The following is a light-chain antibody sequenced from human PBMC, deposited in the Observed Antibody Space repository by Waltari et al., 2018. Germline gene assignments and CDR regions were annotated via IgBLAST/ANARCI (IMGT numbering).Light chain of an antibody. V-gene: IGKV1-39*01. J-gene: IGKJ1*01. CDR2: AAS. CDR3: QQSYDSPWT. Sequence: DIQMTQSPSSLAASVGDRVTITCRASQSIHSYLNWYQQTPGKAPKLLIYAASTLQAGVPSRFSDSGSGADFTLTISSLQPEDFADYYCQQSYDSPWTFGQGTRVALK. CDR1: QSIHSY.